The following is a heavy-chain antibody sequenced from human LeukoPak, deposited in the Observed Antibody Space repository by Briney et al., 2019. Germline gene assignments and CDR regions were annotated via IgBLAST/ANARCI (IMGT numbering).Heavy chain of an antibody. CDR1: GLTFSSYA. D-gene: IGHD3-9*01. J-gene: IGHJ4*02. Sequence: PGGSLRLSCAASGLTFSSYAMSWVSQAPGKGLEWVLAISGSGGSTYYAGSVKGRFTISRDNSKNTLYLQMTSLRAEDTAVYYCAKVEGIRYFDWLPPPAFDYWGQGTLVTVSS. V-gene: IGHV3-23*01. CDR3: AKVEGIRYFDWLPPPAFDY. CDR2: ISGSGGST.